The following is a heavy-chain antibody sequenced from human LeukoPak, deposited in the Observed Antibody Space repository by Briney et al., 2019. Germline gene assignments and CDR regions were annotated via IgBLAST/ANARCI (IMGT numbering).Heavy chain of an antibody. CDR3: ARTSMATIKQHFDY. J-gene: IGHJ4*02. CDR2: ISAYNGNT. D-gene: IGHD5-24*01. V-gene: IGHV1-18*01. CDR1: GYTFTSYG. Sequence: ASVKVSCMASGYTFTSYGISWVRQAPGQGLEWMGWISAYNGNTNYAQKLQGRVTMTTDTSTSTAYMELRSLRSDDTAVYYCARTSMATIKQHFDYWGQGTLVTVSS.